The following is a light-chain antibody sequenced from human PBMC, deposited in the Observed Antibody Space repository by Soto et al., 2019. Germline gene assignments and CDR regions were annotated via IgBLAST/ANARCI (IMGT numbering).Light chain of an antibody. CDR1: QSISSNS. CDR2: GAS. V-gene: IGKV3-20*01. J-gene: IGKJ5*01. Sequence: EMVLTQSPGTLSLSPGERATLSCRASQSISSNSLAWYQQKPGQAPRLFIYGASSRATGIPDRFSGSGSGTHFTLTISRLEPEDFALYYCQQYGSSPRITFGQGTRLGIK. CDR3: QQYGSSPRIT.